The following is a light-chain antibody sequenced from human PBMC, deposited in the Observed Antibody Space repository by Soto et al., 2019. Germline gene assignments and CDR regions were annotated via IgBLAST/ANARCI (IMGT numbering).Light chain of an antibody. CDR2: SNY. V-gene: IGLV1-44*01. Sequence: VLTQPPSASGTPGQRVTISCSGSSSNIESNTVTWYQQLPGTAPKLVIYSNYDRPSGVPDRFSGSTSGTSASLVIRGLQSEDEADYYCAAWDDSLNGYVFGGGTKVTVL. CDR3: AAWDDSLNGYV. J-gene: IGLJ1*01. CDR1: SSNIESNT.